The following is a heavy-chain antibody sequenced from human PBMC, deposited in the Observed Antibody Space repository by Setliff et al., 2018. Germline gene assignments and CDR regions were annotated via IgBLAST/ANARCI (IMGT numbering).Heavy chain of an antibody. Sequence: PSETLSLTCAVSGYSISNGFYWGWIGQSPVKGQEWIGSLFDGGSAYYSPSLKSRAAISLDASKNQFALKLTSAPAADTAVYYCARDPHYDPTYSLPGHAFDFWGQGIMVTVSS. J-gene: IGHJ3*01. CDR1: GYSISNGFY. D-gene: IGHD3-22*01. CDR2: LFDGGSA. CDR3: ARDPHYDPTYSLPGHAFDF. V-gene: IGHV4-38-2*02.